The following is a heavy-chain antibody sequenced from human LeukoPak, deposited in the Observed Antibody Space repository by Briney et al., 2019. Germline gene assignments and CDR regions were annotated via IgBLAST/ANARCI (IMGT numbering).Heavy chain of an antibody. CDR3: ASERCYFDH. CDR1: GFIVSSYV. Sequence: GGSLRLSCAASGFIVSSYVMNWVRLTPGKGLEWVSTMNTNGATYYADSVKGRFTVSRDNSKNTLFLFMNSLRDEDTAIYYCASERCYFDHWGQGALVSVSS. J-gene: IGHJ4*02. D-gene: IGHD2-8*01. CDR2: MNTNGAT. V-gene: IGHV3-23*01.